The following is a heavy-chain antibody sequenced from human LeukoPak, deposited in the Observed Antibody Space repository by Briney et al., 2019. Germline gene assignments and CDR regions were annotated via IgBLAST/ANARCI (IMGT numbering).Heavy chain of an antibody. V-gene: IGHV4-61*02. CDR3: ARSRQGGYDKYYMDV. Sequence: SQTLSLTCAVSGGSISSGSYYWSWLRQPAGKGLEWVGRIYTSGSTNYNPSLKSRVTISVDTSKNQFSLKLSSVTAADTAVYYCARSRQGGYDKYYMDVWGKGTTVTVSS. D-gene: IGHD3-22*01. J-gene: IGHJ6*03. CDR2: IYTSGST. CDR1: GGSISSGSYY.